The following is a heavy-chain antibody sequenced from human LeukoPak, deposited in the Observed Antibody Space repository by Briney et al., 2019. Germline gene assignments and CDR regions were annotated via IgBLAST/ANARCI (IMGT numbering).Heavy chain of an antibody. V-gene: IGHV4-34*01. D-gene: IGHD3-22*01. CDR3: ARDGVRTYYDSSGYARYFDL. CDR2: INHSGST. J-gene: IGHJ2*01. Sequence: SETLSLTCAVYGGSFSGYYWSWIRQPPGKGLEWIGEINHSGSTNYNPSLKSRVTISVDTSKNQFSLKLSSVTAADTAVYYCARDGVRTYYDSSGYARYFDLWGRGTLVTVSS. CDR1: GGSFSGYY.